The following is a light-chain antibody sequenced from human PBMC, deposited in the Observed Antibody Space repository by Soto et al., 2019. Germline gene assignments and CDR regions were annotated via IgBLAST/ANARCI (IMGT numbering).Light chain of an antibody. Sequence: QSVLTQPASVSESPGQSITISCTGTSSDVGNYNLVSWYQQHPGKAPKLMIYEGSKRPSGVSNRFSGSKSGNTASLTISGLQAEDEADYYCCSYAGSSTFVVFGGGTKLTVL. CDR3: CSYAGSSTFVV. V-gene: IGLV2-23*01. J-gene: IGLJ2*01. CDR1: SSDVGNYNL. CDR2: EGS.